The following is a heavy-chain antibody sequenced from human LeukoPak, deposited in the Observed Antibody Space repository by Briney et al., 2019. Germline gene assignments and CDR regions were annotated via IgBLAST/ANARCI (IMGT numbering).Heavy chain of an antibody. CDR2: ISSSSRTI. Sequence: GGSLRLSCEASGSTLRSYNVNWVRQAPGKGLEWVSYISSSSRTIYYADSVKGRFTISRDNAKNSLYLQMDSLRDDDTALYYCARGSPTGYSSGLDYWGQGTLVTVAS. J-gene: IGHJ4*02. V-gene: IGHV3-48*02. D-gene: IGHD6-19*01. CDR1: GSTLRSYN. CDR3: ARGSPTGYSSGLDY.